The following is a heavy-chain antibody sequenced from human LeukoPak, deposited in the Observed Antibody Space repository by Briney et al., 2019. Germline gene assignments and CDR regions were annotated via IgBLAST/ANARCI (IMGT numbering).Heavy chain of an antibody. V-gene: IGHV3-21*01. J-gene: IGHJ6*02. CDR3: ARGGSYGMDV. D-gene: IGHD3-10*01. Sequence: GGSLRLSCAASGFTFSSYEMNWVRQAPGKGLEWVSSISSSSSYIYYADSVKGRFTISRDNAKNSLYLQMNSLRAEDTAVYYCARGGSYGMDVWGQGTTVTVSS. CDR2: ISSSSSYI. CDR1: GFTFSSYE.